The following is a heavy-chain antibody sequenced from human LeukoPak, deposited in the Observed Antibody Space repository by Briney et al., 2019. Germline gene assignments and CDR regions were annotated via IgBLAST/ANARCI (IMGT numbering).Heavy chain of an antibody. V-gene: IGHV3-23*01. J-gene: IGHJ4*02. CDR3: AKDGYSDYVWGSYRADY. D-gene: IGHD3-16*02. CDR2: ISGGGGST. Sequence: GRSLRLSCAASGFTFTRHAMSWVRQAPGKGLEWVSAISGGGGSTYFADSVKGRFTISRDNSKNTLYLQMNSLRAEDTAVYYCAKDGYSDYVWGSYRADYWGQGTLVTVSS. CDR1: GFTFTRHA.